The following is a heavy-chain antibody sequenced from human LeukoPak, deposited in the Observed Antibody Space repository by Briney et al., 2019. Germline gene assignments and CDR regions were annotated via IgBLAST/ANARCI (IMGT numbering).Heavy chain of an antibody. Sequence: ASVKVSCKTSGYKFISYGISWMRQAPGQGLEWMGWISPYNHNTKYPQKLQGRVTMTRDTSTSTVYMELSSLRSEDTAVYYCARTIVGATEHYFDYWGQGTLVTVSS. CDR3: ARTIVGATEHYFDY. V-gene: IGHV1-18*01. CDR2: ISPYNHNT. CDR1: GYKFISYG. J-gene: IGHJ4*02. D-gene: IGHD1-26*01.